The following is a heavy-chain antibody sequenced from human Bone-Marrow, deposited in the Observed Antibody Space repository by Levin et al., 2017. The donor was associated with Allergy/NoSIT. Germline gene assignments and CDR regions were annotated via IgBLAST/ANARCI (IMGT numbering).Heavy chain of an antibody. Sequence: GGSLRLSCAASGFTFSSYEMNWVRRAPGKGLEWVSYISSSGTTLYYADSVRGRFTISRDNAKNSLYLQMNSLRAEDTAVYYCARWRWLRAFDIWGQGTMVTVSS. D-gene: IGHD5-24*01. CDR2: ISSSGTTL. CDR1: GFTFSSYE. V-gene: IGHV3-48*03. J-gene: IGHJ3*02. CDR3: ARWRWLRAFDI.